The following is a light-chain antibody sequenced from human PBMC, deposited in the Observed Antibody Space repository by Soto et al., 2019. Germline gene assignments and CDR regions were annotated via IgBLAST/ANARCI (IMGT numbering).Light chain of an antibody. CDR1: SSNIGDNF. CDR3: ATWDSKLSAVV. V-gene: IGLV1-51*01. J-gene: IGLJ2*01. CDR2: DNS. Sequence: QSVLTQPPSVSAAPGQKVPISCSGSSSNIGDNFVSWYQHLPGTAPKLLIFDNSQRPSEIPDRFFGSKSGTIATLAITGPQTGDEAVYYCATWDSKLSAVVFGGGTKLTVL.